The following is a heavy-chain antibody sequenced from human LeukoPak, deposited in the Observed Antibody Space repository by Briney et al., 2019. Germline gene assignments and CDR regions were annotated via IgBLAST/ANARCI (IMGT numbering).Heavy chain of an antibody. V-gene: IGHV3-53*01. CDR1: GFAVSSNY. Sequence: GGSLRLSCAASGFAVSSNYMSWVRQAPGKGLEWVSIVYSDGRTFYTDSVKGRFTVSRDSSKNTLHLEMNSLRVEDTAIYYCARDSRVITIFGVVTRWWFNPWGQGSLVTVSS. CDR3: ARDSRVITIFGVVTRWWFNP. J-gene: IGHJ5*02. D-gene: IGHD3-3*01. CDR2: VYSDGRT.